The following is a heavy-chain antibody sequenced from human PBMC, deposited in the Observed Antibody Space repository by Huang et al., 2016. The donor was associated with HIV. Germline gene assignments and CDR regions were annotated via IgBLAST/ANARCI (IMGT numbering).Heavy chain of an antibody. CDR1: NGSLSGYY. V-gene: IGHV4-34*01. CDR3: ARGGSYFDF. Sequence: QVQLHQWGAGLLKPSETLSLTCAVYNGSLSGYYLTWIRQSPGKGLEGVGDINQSRSTKYNPSLKSRAIISLDTSKNQFSLKVWSVTAADTAVYYCARGGSYFDFWGQGTLVTV. J-gene: IGHJ4*02. CDR2: INQSRST. D-gene: IGHD1-1*01.